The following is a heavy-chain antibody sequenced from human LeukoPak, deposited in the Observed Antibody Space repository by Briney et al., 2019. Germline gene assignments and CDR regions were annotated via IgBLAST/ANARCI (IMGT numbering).Heavy chain of an antibody. D-gene: IGHD3-9*01. J-gene: IGHJ4*02. V-gene: IGHV1-2*02. Sequence: ASVKVSCKASGYTFTGYYVYWVRQAPGQGLEWMGWINPNSGDTNYAQKFQGRVTMTRDTSISTAYMELSRLRSDDTAVYYSARAPYYDILTGYYADYWGQGTLVTVSS. CDR3: ARAPYYDILTGYYADY. CDR2: INPNSGDT. CDR1: GYTFTGYY.